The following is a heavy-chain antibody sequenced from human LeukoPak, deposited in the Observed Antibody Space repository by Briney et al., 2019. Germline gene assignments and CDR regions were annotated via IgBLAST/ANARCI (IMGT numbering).Heavy chain of an antibody. CDR1: GFAFSTYW. D-gene: IGHD6-19*01. V-gene: IGHV3-74*01. CDR3: ARVIYSGWEGELSD. Sequence: GGSLRLSCAASGFAFSTYWMHWVRQAPGKGLEWVSRINPDGITTTYADSVKGRFTISRDNAKNTLFLQMNSLRAEDTAVYYCARVIYSGWEGELSDWGQGTLVTVSS. CDR2: INPDGITT. J-gene: IGHJ4*02.